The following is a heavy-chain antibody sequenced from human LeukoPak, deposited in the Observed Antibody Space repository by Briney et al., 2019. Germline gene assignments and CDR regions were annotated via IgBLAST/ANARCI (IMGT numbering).Heavy chain of an antibody. CDR2: ISGSGGST. D-gene: IGHD6-13*01. Sequence: GGSLRLSCAASGFTFSSYAMSWVRQAPEKGLEWVSAISGSGGSTYYADSVKGRFTISRDNSKNTLYLQMNSLRAEDTAVYYCANRNAPGIAGYWGQGTLVTVSS. J-gene: IGHJ4*02. CDR3: ANRNAPGIAGY. CDR1: GFTFSSYA. V-gene: IGHV3-23*01.